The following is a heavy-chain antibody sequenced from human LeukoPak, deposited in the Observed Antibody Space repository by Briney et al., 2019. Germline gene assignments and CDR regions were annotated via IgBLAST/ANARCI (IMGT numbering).Heavy chain of an antibody. CDR2: ISAYNGNT. Sequence: ASVKVSCKASGYTFTSYGISWVRQAPGQGLEWMGWISAYNGNTNYAQKLQGRVTMTTDTSTSTAYMELRSLRSDDTAVYYCARDQSYYYGSGDNWFDPWGQGTLATVSS. J-gene: IGHJ5*02. CDR1: GYTFTSYG. CDR3: ARDQSYYYGSGDNWFDP. D-gene: IGHD3-10*01. V-gene: IGHV1-18*01.